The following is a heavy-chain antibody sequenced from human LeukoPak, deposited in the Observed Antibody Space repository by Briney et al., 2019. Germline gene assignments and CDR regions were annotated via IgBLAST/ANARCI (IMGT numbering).Heavy chain of an antibody. D-gene: IGHD3-10*01. Sequence: GGSLRLSCAASGFTFSDYYMSWIRQAPGKGLEWVSSISGSGSGGSTYYADSVKGRFTISRDNSKNTLYLQRNSLRVEDTAVYYCAKHMYSGSYTFDIWGQGTMVTVSS. V-gene: IGHV3-23*01. CDR2: ISGSGSGGST. CDR1: GFTFSDYY. CDR3: AKHMYSGSYTFDI. J-gene: IGHJ3*02.